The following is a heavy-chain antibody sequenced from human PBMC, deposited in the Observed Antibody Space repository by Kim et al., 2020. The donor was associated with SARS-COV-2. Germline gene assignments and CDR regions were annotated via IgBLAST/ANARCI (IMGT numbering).Heavy chain of an antibody. CDR3: AGRSTSWRY. CDR1: GGSISSYY. J-gene: IGHJ4*02. Sequence: SETLSLTCTVSGGSISSYYWSWIRQPPGKGLEWIGYIYYSGSTHYNPSLKSRVTISVDTSKNQFSLKLSSVTAADTAVYYCAGRSTSWRYWGQGTLVTVSS. D-gene: IGHD2-2*01. CDR2: IYYSGST. V-gene: IGHV4-59*01.